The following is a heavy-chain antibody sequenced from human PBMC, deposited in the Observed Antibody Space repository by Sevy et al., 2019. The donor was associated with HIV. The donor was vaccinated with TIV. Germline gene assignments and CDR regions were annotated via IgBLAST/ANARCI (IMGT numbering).Heavy chain of an antibody. CDR2: IIPILGIA. CDR1: GGTFSSYA. J-gene: IGHJ1*01. D-gene: IGHD2-21*01. Sequence: ASVKVSCKASGGTFSSYAISWVRQAPGQGLEWMGGIIPILGIANYAQKFQGRVTITADKSTSTAYMELSSLRSEDTAVYYCAREIYCGGDCSDEYFQHWGQGTLVTVSS. V-gene: IGHV1-69*10. CDR3: AREIYCGGDCSDEYFQH.